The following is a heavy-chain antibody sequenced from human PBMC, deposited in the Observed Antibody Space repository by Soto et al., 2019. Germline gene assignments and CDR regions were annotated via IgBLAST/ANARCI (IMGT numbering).Heavy chain of an antibody. Sequence: PGGSLRLSCAASGFTFRNHGMHWVRQAPGKGLEWVAVIWYDGSNKYYADSVKGRSTIARDDSKNTLSLQMNSLRAEDTAIYYCARDRTSTYFDYWGQGTQVTVSS. J-gene: IGHJ4*02. D-gene: IGHD2-2*01. CDR2: IWYDGSNK. CDR3: ARDRTSTYFDY. CDR1: GFTFRNHG. V-gene: IGHV3-33*01.